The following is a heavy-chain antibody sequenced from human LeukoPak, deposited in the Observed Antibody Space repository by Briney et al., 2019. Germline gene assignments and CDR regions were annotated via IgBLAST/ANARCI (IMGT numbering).Heavy chain of an antibody. V-gene: IGHV1-2*04. D-gene: IGHD2-2*01. CDR3: ARDGGLYCSSTSCYEDNWFDP. J-gene: IGHJ5*02. CDR2: INPNSGGT. CDR1: GYTFTGYY. Sequence: ASVKVSCKASGYTFTGYYMHWVRQAPGQGLEWMGWINPNSGGTNYAQKFQGWVTMTRDTSISTAYMELSRLRSDDTAVYYCARDGGLYCSSTSCYEDNWFDPWGQGTLVTVPS.